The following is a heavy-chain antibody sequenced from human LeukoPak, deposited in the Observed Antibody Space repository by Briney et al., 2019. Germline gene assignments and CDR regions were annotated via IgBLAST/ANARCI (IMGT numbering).Heavy chain of an antibody. CDR2: INPNSGGT. Sequence: ASVTLSCKASGYTFTGYDMHWVRQAPGQGLEWMGCINPNSGGTNYAQTFQGRVTMTRDTSISTAYMELSRLRSDDTAVYYCARAANIVVVVAVDYWGQGTLVTVSS. D-gene: IGHD2-15*01. J-gene: IGHJ4*02. CDR1: GYTFTGYD. CDR3: ARAANIVVVVAVDY. V-gene: IGHV1-2*02.